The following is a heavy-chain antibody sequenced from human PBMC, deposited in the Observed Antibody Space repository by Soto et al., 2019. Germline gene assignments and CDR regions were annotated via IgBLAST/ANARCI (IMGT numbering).Heavy chain of an antibody. CDR2: MSGSGDIT. D-gene: IGHD5-12*01. CDR3: AIHKFYDARKRFDC. J-gene: IGHJ4*02. Sequence: GGPLILSCAASGFTFTSHAMSWVRQAPGKGQECVSAMSGSGDITYFAGTGKGRFTISRDISQNTLYLKMSSLRPEDTAVYYCAIHKFYDARKRFDCWGQGTQVTVSS. V-gene: IGHV3-23*01. CDR1: GFTFTSHA.